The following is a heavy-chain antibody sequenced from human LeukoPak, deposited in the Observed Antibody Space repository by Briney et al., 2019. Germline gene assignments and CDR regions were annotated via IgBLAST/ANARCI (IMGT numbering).Heavy chain of an antibody. CDR1: GFTFSDNS. Sequence: GGSLRLSCAASGFTFSDNSMNWVRQAPRKGLEWVSVIYSGGSTFYADSVKGRFTISRDNSKNTLYLQMNSLRAEDTAVYYCARWNDEWAFDYWGQGTLVTVSS. V-gene: IGHV3-53*01. CDR3: ARWNDEWAFDY. J-gene: IGHJ4*02. D-gene: IGHD1-1*01. CDR2: IYSGGST.